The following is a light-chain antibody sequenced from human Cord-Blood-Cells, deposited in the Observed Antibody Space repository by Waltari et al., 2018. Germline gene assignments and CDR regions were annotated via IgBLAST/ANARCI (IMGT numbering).Light chain of an antibody. Sequence: DIQMTQSPSSLSASVGDRVTITCQASQDISNYLNWYQQKPGKAPKLLIYDASNLETGVPSRFSGSGSGKDFTFTISSLQPEDIATYYCQQYDNLPFGQGTKLEIK. J-gene: IGKJ2*01. V-gene: IGKV1-33*01. CDR2: DAS. CDR1: QDISNY. CDR3: QQYDNLP.